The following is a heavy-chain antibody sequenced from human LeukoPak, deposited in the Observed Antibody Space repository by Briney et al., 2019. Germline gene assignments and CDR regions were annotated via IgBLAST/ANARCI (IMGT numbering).Heavy chain of an antibody. CDR1: GYTFTTYY. D-gene: IGHD3-22*01. Sequence: ASVKVSCKASGYTFTTYYIHWVRQAPGQGLEWMGIISPSGGRTSYAQKFQGRVTMTRDTSTSTVYMELSSLRSEDTAVYYCTRTYYYDSSGYYCGRDAFDIWGQGTMVTVSS. CDR3: TRTYYYDSSGYYCGRDAFDI. J-gene: IGHJ3*02. V-gene: IGHV1-46*01. CDR2: ISPSGGRT.